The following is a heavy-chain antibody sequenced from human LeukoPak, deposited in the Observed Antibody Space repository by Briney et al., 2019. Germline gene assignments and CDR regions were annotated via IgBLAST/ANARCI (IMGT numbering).Heavy chain of an antibody. CDR2: ISGSGGST. Sequence: GGSLRLSCAASGFTFSSYAMSWVRQAPGKGLEWVSAISGSGGSTYYADSVKGRFTISRDNSKNTLYLQMNSLRAEDTAVYYCAKDRLPQYYYDSSGHHRWSFDYWGQGTLVTVSS. CDR3: AKDRLPQYYYDSSGHHRWSFDY. D-gene: IGHD3-22*01. J-gene: IGHJ4*02. CDR1: GFTFSSYA. V-gene: IGHV3-23*01.